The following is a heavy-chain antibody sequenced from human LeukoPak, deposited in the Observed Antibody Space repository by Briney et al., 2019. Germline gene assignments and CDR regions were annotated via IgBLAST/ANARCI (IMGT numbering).Heavy chain of an antibody. Sequence: PSETLSLTCTVSGGSISSYYWSWIRQPSGKGLEWIGYIYYSGSTNYNPSLKSRVTISVDTSKNQFSLKLSSVTAADTAVYYCARGIDHSGWYEIGVFDYWGQGTLVTVSS. CDR1: GGSISSYY. CDR3: ARGIDHSGWYEIGVFDY. V-gene: IGHV4-59*01. CDR2: IYYSGST. D-gene: IGHD6-19*01. J-gene: IGHJ4*02.